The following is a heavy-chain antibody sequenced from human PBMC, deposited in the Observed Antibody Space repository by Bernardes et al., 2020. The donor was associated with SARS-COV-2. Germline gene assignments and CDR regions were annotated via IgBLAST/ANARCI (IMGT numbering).Heavy chain of an antibody. V-gene: IGHV3-30*18. Sequence: GGSLRLSCTASRFTFRNFGMHWVRQAPGKGLEWVAFMSSDGRNKNYAEGLKGRFIISRDNSRNILYLQINTLGAEDTAVYYCAKEDRDWRGSSSSQNNGLDVWGQGTTVTVSS. D-gene: IGHD6-6*01. CDR3: AKEDRDWRGSSSSQNNGLDV. CDR1: RFTFRNFG. CDR2: MSSDGRNK. J-gene: IGHJ6*02.